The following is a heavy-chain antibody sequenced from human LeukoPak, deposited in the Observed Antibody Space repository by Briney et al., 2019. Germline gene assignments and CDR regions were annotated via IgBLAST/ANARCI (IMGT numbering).Heavy chain of an antibody. D-gene: IGHD2-2*01. Sequence: SGGSLRLSCAASGFTFNNYGMNWVRQAPGKGLEWVSSVSGSSSSIYYADSVRGRFTISRDNDKKSLYLQMNSLRVEDTAVYYCAKIPKGGYFDSWGQGTLVTVSS. V-gene: IGHV3-21*01. J-gene: IGHJ4*02. CDR1: GFTFNNYG. CDR2: VSGSSSSI. CDR3: AKIPKGGYFDS.